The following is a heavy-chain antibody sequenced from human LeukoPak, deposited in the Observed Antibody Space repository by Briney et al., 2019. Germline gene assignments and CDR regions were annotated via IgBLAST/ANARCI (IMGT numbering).Heavy chain of an antibody. CDR2: VYYDGTT. V-gene: IGHV4-59*01. D-gene: IGHD2-15*01. Sequence: SETLSLTXTVSGGSISNYYWSWIRQPPGKGLEWIGFVYYDGTTNYSPSLKSRVTISVDTSKNQFSLKVSSVTAADTAVYYCAREDYCSGGICYPMKFDYWGQGTLATVSS. CDR3: AREDYCSGGICYPMKFDY. CDR1: GGSISNYY. J-gene: IGHJ4*02.